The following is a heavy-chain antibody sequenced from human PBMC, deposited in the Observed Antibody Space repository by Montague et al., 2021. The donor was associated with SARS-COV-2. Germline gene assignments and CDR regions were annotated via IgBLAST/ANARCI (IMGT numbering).Heavy chain of an antibody. D-gene: IGHD6-13*01. J-gene: IGHJ4*02. V-gene: IGHV3-21*01. Sequence: SLRLSCAASGFTFSSYSMSCVRQAPGKGLEWVSSISDSSGDIHYADSVKGRITISRDNAKNSLYLHMISLRAEDTAVYYCARILSGNWYNYFDYWGQGTLVTVSS. CDR3: ARILSGNWYNYFDY. CDR1: GFTFSSYS. CDR2: ISDSSGDI.